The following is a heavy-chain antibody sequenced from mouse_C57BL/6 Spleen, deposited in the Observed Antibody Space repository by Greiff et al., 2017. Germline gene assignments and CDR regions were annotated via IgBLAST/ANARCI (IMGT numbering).Heavy chain of an antibody. J-gene: IGHJ2*01. CDR2: ISDGGSYT. CDR3: ARDGGLDY. V-gene: IGHV5-4*01. CDR1: GFTFSSYA. D-gene: IGHD1-1*02. Sequence: EVQVVESGGGLVKPGGSLKLSCAASGFTFSSYAMSWVRQTPEKRLGWVATISDGGSYTYYPDNVKGRFTISRDNAKNNLYLQMSHLKSEDTAMYYCARDGGLDYWGQGTTLTVSS.